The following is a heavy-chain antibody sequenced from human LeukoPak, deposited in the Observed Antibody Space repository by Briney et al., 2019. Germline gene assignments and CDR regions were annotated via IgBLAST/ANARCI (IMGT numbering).Heavy chain of an antibody. D-gene: IGHD1-14*01. CDR1: GGSISSNTL. Sequence: PVPLWFTCTVSGGSISSNTLYSWVRRPPKKKLEWIGEIFHGGTINYSPSFNSRVTISLDQSKNQFSLNLSSVTAADTAVYYCATSPNQDRDYWGQGTLVTVSS. J-gene: IGHJ4*02. V-gene: IGHV4-4*03. CDR3: ATSPNQDRDY. CDR2: IFHGGTI.